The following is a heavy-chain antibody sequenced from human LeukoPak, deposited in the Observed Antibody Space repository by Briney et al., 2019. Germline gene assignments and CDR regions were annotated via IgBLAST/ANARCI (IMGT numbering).Heavy chain of an antibody. V-gene: IGHV3-11*04. J-gene: IGHJ4*02. Sequence: GGSLRLSCAASGFAFSDFYMSWIRQAPGKGLEWVSYITRSGPTIYYADSVKGRFTISRDNAKNSLYLQMNSLRAEDTAVYYCAREEGGKLGIDYYFDYWGQGILVTVSS. D-gene: IGHD7-27*01. CDR3: AREEGGKLGIDYYFDY. CDR2: ITRSGPTI. CDR1: GFAFSDFY.